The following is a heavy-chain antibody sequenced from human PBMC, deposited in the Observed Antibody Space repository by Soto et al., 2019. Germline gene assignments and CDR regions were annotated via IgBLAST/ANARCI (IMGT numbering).Heavy chain of an antibody. J-gene: IGHJ4*02. Sequence: ASVKVSCKASGYTFTSYDINWVRQATGQGLEWVGWMNPNSGNTGYAQKFQGRVTMTRNTSISTAYMELSSLRSEDTAVYYCARAPTYNWNYDESIDYWGQGTLVTVSS. V-gene: IGHV1-8*01. CDR2: MNPNSGNT. D-gene: IGHD1-7*01. CDR3: ARAPTYNWNYDESIDY. CDR1: GYTFTSYD.